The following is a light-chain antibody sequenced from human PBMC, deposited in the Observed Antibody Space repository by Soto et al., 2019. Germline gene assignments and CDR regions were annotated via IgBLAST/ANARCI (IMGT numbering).Light chain of an antibody. V-gene: IGKV3-11*01. J-gene: IGKJ2*01. CDR3: QQRSNWPPT. CDR1: QSVSTY. Sequence: EIVLTQSPATLSLSPEERATLSCRASQSVSTYLAWYQQKPGQAPRLLIYDAYKRATGIPARFSGSGSGTDCTLTISSLEPEDFAVYYCQQRSNWPPTFGQGTKLEIK. CDR2: DAY.